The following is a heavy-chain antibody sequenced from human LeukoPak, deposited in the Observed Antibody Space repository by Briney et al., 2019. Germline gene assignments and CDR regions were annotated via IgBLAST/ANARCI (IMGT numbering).Heavy chain of an antibody. CDR1: GYTFTGYY. CDR2: MNPNSGNT. CDR3: AREGEQLPDY. Sequence: ASVKVSCKASGYTFTGYYMHWVRQAPGQGLEWMGWMNPNSGNTGYAQKFQGRVTMTRNTSISTAYMELSSLRSEDTAVYYCAREGEQLPDYWGQGTLVTVSS. D-gene: IGHD6-13*01. V-gene: IGHV1-8*02. J-gene: IGHJ4*02.